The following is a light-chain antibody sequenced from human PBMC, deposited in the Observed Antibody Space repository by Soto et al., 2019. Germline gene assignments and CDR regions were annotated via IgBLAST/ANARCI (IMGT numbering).Light chain of an antibody. Sequence: EIVMTQSPATLSVSPGERATLSCRASQSVSSNLAWYQQKPGQAPRLLIYGASPRATGIPDRFSGSGSGTDFTLTISRLEPEDFAVYYCQQFDDSVTFGQGTRLEI. CDR3: QQFDDSVT. CDR1: QSVSSN. J-gene: IGKJ5*01. CDR2: GAS. V-gene: IGKV3-15*01.